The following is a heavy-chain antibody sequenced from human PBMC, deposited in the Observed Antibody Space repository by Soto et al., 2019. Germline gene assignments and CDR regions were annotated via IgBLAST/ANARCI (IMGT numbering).Heavy chain of an antibody. V-gene: IGHV4-4*02. J-gene: IGHJ5*02. CDR3: ARRVPAAPNWFDP. Sequence: QVQLQESGPGLVKPSGTLSLTCAVSGGSISSGTWWSWVRQPPGRGLEWIGEIYHSGSPNYNPSLKSRVTMSVDKSKNLFSLRLSSVTAADSALYYCARRVPAAPNWFDPWGQATLVTVSS. CDR2: IYHSGSP. CDR1: GGSISSGTW. D-gene: IGHD2-2*01.